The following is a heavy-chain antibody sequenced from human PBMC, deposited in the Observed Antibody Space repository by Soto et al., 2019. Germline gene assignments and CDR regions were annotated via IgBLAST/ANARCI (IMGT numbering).Heavy chain of an antibody. CDR2: ISYEGSNK. D-gene: IGHD2-21*01. CDR1: GFTFSSYA. V-gene: IGHV3-30-3*01. CDR3: ARHIVDDFPAIISYYFDY. J-gene: IGHJ4*02. Sequence: GGSLRLSCAASGFTFSSYAMHWVRQAPGKGLEWVAVISYEGSNKYYADSVKGRFTISRDNSKNTLYLQMNSMRAEDTAVYYCARHIVDDFPAIISYYFDYCRERTLVTVSS.